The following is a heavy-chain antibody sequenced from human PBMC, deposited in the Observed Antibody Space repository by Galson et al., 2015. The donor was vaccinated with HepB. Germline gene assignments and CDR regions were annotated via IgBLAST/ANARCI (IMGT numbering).Heavy chain of an antibody. V-gene: IGHV1-24*01. CDR3: ATPNWNVAQGAFDI. Sequence: SVKVSCKVSGYTLTELSMHWVRQAPGKGLEWMGGFDPEDGETIYAQKFQGRVTMTEDTSTDTAYMELSSLRSEDTAVYYCATPNWNVAQGAFDIWGQGTMVTVSS. J-gene: IGHJ3*02. CDR2: FDPEDGET. CDR1: GYTLTELS. D-gene: IGHD1-1*01.